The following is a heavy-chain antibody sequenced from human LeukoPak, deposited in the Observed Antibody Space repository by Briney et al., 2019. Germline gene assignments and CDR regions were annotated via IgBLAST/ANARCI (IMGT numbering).Heavy chain of an antibody. J-gene: IGHJ4*02. D-gene: IGHD3-16*01. V-gene: IGHV1-2*02. CDR2: INPNSGGT. CDR3: ARGGIQTHYDY. CDR1: GYTFTDHY. Sequence: GASVTVSCKSSGYTFTDHYMHWVRQAPGQGLEWMGWINPNSGGTNYAQKFQGRVTMTRDTSISIAYMELGRLRSDDTAVYYCARGGIQTHYDYWGQGTLVTVSS.